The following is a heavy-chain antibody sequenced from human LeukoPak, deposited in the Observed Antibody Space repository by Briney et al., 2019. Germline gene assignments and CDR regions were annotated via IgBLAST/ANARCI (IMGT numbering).Heavy chain of an antibody. CDR3: ARDASGTFDS. J-gene: IGHJ4*02. CDR2: IWYDGSNK. Sequence: GGSLRLSYAASGFTFSDFYMSWVRQAPGKGLEWVAVIWYDGSNKYYADSVKGRFTISRDNSKNTLYLQMNSLRAEDTAVYYCARDASGTFDSWGQGTLVTVSS. V-gene: IGHV3-33*08. D-gene: IGHD2-15*01. CDR1: GFTFSDFY.